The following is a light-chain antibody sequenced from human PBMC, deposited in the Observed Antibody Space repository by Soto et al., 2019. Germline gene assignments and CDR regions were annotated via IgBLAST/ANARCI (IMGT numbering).Light chain of an antibody. Sequence: EIVLTQSPGTLSFSPGERATLSCRASQSVSSTSLAWYQQKPGQAPRLLIYGASNRATGIPDRFSGSGSGTDFTLTISRLEPEGFAVYYCQQYDGSPPWTFGLGTKVDIK. V-gene: IGKV3-20*01. CDR3: QQYDGSPPWT. CDR1: QSVSSTS. J-gene: IGKJ1*01. CDR2: GAS.